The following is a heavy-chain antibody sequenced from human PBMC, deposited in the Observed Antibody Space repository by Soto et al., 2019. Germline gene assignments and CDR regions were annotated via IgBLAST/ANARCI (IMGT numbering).Heavy chain of an antibody. CDR1: GFTFSNYV. CDR3: AKALVGEVGATDY. V-gene: IGHV3-23*01. Sequence: PGGSLRLSCAASGFTFSNYVMSWVRQAPGEGLEWVSGISGSSDRTYYADSVKGRFTISRDNSRNTLSLQMNSLRAEDTAIYYCAKALVGEVGATDYWGQGTLVTVSS. D-gene: IGHD1-26*01. CDR2: ISGSSDRT. J-gene: IGHJ4*02.